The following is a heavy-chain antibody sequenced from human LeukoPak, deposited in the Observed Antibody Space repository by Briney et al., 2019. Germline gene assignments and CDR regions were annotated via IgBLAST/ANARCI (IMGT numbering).Heavy chain of an antibody. V-gene: IGHV4-39*07. J-gene: IGHJ5*02. CDR3: ARGGRYCSSTSCYYYWFDP. D-gene: IGHD2-2*01. CDR1: GGSIRSSYYY. Sequence: KSSETLSLTCTVSGGSIRSSYYYWGWTRQPPGKGLEWIGEINHSGSTNYNPSLKSRVTISVDTSKNQFSLKLSSVTAADTAVYYCARGGRYCSSTSCYYYWFDPWGQGTLVTVSS. CDR2: INHSGST.